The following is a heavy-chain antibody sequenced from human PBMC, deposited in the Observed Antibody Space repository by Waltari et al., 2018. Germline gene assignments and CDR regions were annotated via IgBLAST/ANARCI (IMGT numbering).Heavy chain of an antibody. CDR3: ARDPGPIVGAPDY. CDR2: INPKNGDT. J-gene: IGHJ4*02. D-gene: IGHD1-26*01. Sequence: QVQLVQSGTEVKKPGASVKVSCQASGYSFPDYHLHWVSQTPGQGLEWLGWINPKNGDTGYAQNFLGRVTMTRDTSINTVYMDLSGLRSDDTAVFYCARDPGPIVGAPDYWGQGTLVTVSS. V-gene: IGHV1-2*02. CDR1: GYSFPDYH.